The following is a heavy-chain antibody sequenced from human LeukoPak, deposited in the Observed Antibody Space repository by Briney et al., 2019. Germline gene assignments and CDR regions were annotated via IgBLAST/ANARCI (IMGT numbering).Heavy chain of an antibody. Sequence: PSETLSLTCAVYGGSFSGYYWSWIRQPPGKGLEWIGEINHSGSTNYNPSLKSRVTISVDTSKSQFSLKLSSVTAADTAVYYCARGGTYDYVWGSYRNFGDFDYWGQGTLVTVSS. CDR2: INHSGST. J-gene: IGHJ4*02. CDR1: GGSFSGYY. V-gene: IGHV4-34*01. D-gene: IGHD3-16*02. CDR3: ARGGTYDYVWGSYRNFGDFDY.